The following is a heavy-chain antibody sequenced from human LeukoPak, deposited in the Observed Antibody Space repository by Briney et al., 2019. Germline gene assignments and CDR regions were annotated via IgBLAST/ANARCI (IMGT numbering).Heavy chain of an antibody. Sequence: GESLKISCKGSGDSFAHYWIAWVRQMPGKGLEWMGVIYPGNSDITYSPSFQGQVTISADKSVSTAYLHWSSLKASDTAIYYCARHLSSITSCPNYWGQGTLVTVSS. CDR3: ARHLSSITSCPNY. CDR1: GDSFAHYW. CDR2: IYPGNSDI. V-gene: IGHV5-51*01. J-gene: IGHJ4*02. D-gene: IGHD2-2*01.